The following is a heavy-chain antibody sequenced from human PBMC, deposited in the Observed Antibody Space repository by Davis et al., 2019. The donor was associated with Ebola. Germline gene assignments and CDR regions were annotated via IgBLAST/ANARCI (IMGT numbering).Heavy chain of an antibody. CDR3: ARRYNYYYGMDV. V-gene: IGHV1-3*01. Sequence: ASVKVSCKASGYTFTSYAMHWVRQAPGQRLEWMGWINAGNGNTRYSQKFQGRVTITRDTSASTAYMELSSLRSEDTAVYYCARRYNYYYGMDVWGQGTTVTVSS. CDR1: GYTFTSYA. J-gene: IGHJ6*02. CDR2: INAGNGNT.